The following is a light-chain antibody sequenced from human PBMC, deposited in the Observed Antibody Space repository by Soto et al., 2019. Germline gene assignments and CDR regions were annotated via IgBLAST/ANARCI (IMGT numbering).Light chain of an antibody. Sequence: EIGLTQSPGTLSLSPGERATLSRRASQGVSSNYLAWYQQKPGQAPRLLIYGASTRATGIPDRFSGSGSGTDFTLTISRLEPEDSAVYYCQQYGSSPTWTFGQGTKVDI. CDR2: GAS. CDR3: QQYGSSPTWT. J-gene: IGKJ1*01. V-gene: IGKV3-20*01. CDR1: QGVSSNY.